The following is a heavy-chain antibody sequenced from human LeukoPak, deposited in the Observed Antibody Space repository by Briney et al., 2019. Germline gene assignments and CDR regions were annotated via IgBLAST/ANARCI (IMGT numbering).Heavy chain of an antibody. CDR3: ARVGLNDYGSGTY. D-gene: IGHD3-10*01. CDR1: GFTFSHYW. Sequence: GGSLRLSCAASGFTFSHYWMHWVRQAPGKGLEWVSAISGSGGSTYYADSVKGRFTISRDNSKNTLYLQMNTLRAEDTAVYYCARVGLNDYGSGTYWGQGTLVTVSS. J-gene: IGHJ4*02. CDR2: ISGSGGST. V-gene: IGHV3-23*01.